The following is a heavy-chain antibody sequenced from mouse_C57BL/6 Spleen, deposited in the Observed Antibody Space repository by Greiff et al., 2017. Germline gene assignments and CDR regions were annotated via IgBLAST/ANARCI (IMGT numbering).Heavy chain of an antibody. CDR2: INPNNGGT. D-gene: IGHD1-1*01. J-gene: IGHJ4*01. CDR3: ASPYGSSYSYAMDY. Sequence: VQLQQSGPELVKPGASVKMSCKASGYTFTDYNMHWVKQSHGKSLEWIGYINPNNGGTSYNQKFKGKATLTVNKSSSTAYMELRSLTSEDSAVYYCASPYGSSYSYAMDYWGQGTSVTVSS. V-gene: IGHV1-22*01. CDR1: GYTFTDYN.